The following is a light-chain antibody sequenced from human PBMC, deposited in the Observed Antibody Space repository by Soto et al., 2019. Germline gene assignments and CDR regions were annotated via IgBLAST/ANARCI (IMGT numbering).Light chain of an antibody. CDR3: QSYDDSLGGFYV. V-gene: IGLV1-40*01. J-gene: IGLJ1*01. CDR1: SSNIGAEYG. CDR2: GVN. Sequence: QSVLTQPPSVSGAPGQRVTISCTGSSSNIGAEYGIRWYQHLPGTAPKLLIYGVNSRPSGVPDRFSGSKSGSSASLAIAGLQAEDEAAYYCQSYDDSLGGFYVFGTGTTLTVL.